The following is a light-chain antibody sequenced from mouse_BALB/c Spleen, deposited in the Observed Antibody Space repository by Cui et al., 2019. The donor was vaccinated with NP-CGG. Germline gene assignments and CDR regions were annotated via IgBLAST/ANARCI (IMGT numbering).Light chain of an antibody. V-gene: IGLV1*01. Sequence: QAVVTQESALTTLPGETVTLTRRSSTGAVTTSNYANWVQEKPDHLFTGLIGGTNNRTPGVPARFSGSLIGDKAALTITGAQTEDEAIYFCALWYSNHWVFGGGTKLTVL. CDR3: ALWYSNHWV. J-gene: IGLJ1*01. CDR1: TGAVTTSNY. CDR2: GTN.